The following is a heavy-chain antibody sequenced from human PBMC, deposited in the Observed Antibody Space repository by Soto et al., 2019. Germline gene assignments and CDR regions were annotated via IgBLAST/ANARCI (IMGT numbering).Heavy chain of an antibody. Sequence: SETLSLTCTVSADSFSEYYLTWIRQPPGGGLGWIGYIYFNGNTNYNPSLKGRVTISRDTSKKQFSLKLSSVTAADTAVYYCASVTFGGVVLAHWGQGTLVTVSS. CDR1: ADSFSEYY. CDR2: IYFNGNT. D-gene: IGHD3-16*01. V-gene: IGHV4-59*01. J-gene: IGHJ4*02. CDR3: ASVTFGGVVLAH.